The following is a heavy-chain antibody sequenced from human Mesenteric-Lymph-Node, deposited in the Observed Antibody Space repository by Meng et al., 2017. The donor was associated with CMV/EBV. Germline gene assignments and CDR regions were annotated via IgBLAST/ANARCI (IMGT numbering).Heavy chain of an antibody. D-gene: IGHD6-13*01. CDR1: GYPFTGYY. V-gene: IGHV1-2*04. CDR2: INPNSGGT. J-gene: IGHJ4*02. CDR3: ARAGSSSWHAYYFDY. Sequence: SGYPFTGYYMPWVRPAPGQGLEWMGWINPNSGGTNYAQKFQGWVTMTRDTSISTAYMELSRLRSDDTAVYYCARAGSSSWHAYYFDYWGQGTLVTVSS.